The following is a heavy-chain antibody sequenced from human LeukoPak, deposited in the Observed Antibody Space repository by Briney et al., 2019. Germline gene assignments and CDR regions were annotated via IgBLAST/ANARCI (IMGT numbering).Heavy chain of an antibody. V-gene: IGHV4-59*01. Sequence: SETLSLTCTVSGGSISSYYWSWIRQPPGKGLEWTGYIYYSGSTNYNPSLKSRVTISVGTSKNQFSLKLSSVTAADTAVYYCARDLGYCTNGVCHTRFDYWGQGTLVAVSS. CDR2: IYYSGST. CDR3: ARDLGYCTNGVCHTRFDY. CDR1: GGSISSYY. D-gene: IGHD2-8*01. J-gene: IGHJ4*02.